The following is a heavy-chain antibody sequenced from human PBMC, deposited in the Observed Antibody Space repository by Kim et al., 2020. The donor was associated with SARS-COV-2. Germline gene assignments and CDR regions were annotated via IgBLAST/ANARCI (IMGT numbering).Heavy chain of an antibody. J-gene: IGHJ4*02. Sequence: YTPSLKRRVTIPVDTSKNQFSLKLSSVTAADTAVYYCAGRDIVAYKPVDYWGQGTLVTVSS. V-gene: IGHV4-34*01. D-gene: IGHD5-12*01. CDR3: AGRDIVAYKPVDY.